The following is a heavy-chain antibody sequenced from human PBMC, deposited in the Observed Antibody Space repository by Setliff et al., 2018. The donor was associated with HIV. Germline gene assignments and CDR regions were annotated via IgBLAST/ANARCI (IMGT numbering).Heavy chain of an antibody. J-gene: IGHJ3*02. CDR3: ARNTDVDSVYRPFHI. V-gene: IGHV3-13*01. CDR2: MGLLGDT. Sequence: PGGSLRLSCAASGFIFGTYDMHWVRQVAGKGLEWVSAMGLLGDTYYADSVKGRFTISRDNAKNSLYLQMNSLRAEDTAVYYCARNTDVDSVYRPFHIWGQGTMVT. CDR1: GFIFGTYD. D-gene: IGHD1-26*01.